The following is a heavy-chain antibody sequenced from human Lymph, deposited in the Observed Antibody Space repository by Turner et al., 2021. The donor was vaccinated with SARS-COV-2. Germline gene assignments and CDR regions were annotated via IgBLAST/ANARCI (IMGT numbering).Heavy chain of an antibody. V-gene: IGHV3-53*01. CDR2: IYSGGST. D-gene: IGHD4-17*01. Sequence: EVQLVASGGGLIQPGGSLRLSCAASDFIVSSNYMTWVRQAPGKGLEWVSIIYSGGSTFYADSVKGRFTISRDNSRNTLYLQMNSLRAEDTAVYYCARVLPYGDYFDYWGQGTLVTVSS. J-gene: IGHJ4*02. CDR3: ARVLPYGDYFDY. CDR1: DFIVSSNY.